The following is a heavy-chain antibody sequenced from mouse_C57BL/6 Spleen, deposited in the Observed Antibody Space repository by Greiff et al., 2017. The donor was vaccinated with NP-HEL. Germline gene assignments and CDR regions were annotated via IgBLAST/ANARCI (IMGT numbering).Heavy chain of an antibody. V-gene: IGHV1-69*01. Sequence: QVQLQQPGAELVMPGASVKLSCKASGYTFTSYWMHWVKQRPGQGLEWIGEIDPSDSYTNYNQKFKGKSTLTVDKSSSTAYMQLSSLTSEDSAVYYCARYYYGSSYGFWDWGHGTPVTVSA. J-gene: IGHJ3*01. CDR2: IDPSDSYT. D-gene: IGHD1-1*01. CDR1: GYTFTSYW. CDR3: ARYYYGSSYGFWD.